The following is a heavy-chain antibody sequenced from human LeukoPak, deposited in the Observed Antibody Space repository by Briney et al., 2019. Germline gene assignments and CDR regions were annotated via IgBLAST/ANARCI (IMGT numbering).Heavy chain of an antibody. CDR1: GYTFTGYY. CDR3: ARDGNPPFYSSSWYNYYYYMDV. Sequence: GASVKVSCKASGYTFTGYYMHWVRQAPGQGLEWMGWINPNSGGTNYAQKFQGRVTMTRDTSISTAYMELSRLRSDDTAVYYCARDGNPPFYSSSWYNYYYYMDVWGKGTTVTISS. D-gene: IGHD6-13*01. V-gene: IGHV1-2*02. CDR2: INPNSGGT. J-gene: IGHJ6*03.